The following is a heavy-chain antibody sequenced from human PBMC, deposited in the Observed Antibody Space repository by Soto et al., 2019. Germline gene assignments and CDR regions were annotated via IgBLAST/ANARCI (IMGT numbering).Heavy chain of an antibody. V-gene: IGHV3-23*01. CDR3: AKSSGVDYYHGMDV. J-gene: IGHJ6*02. CDR2: FTGSGDST. CDR1: GFTFSNYA. Sequence: EVQLLESGGGLVQPGGSLRLSCAASGFTFSNYAMNWVRQAPGKGLEWVSLFTGSGDSTYYADSVKGRFTISRDNSKNTVYLQMNSLRAEDTAVYYCAKSSGVDYYHGMDVWGQGTTVTVSS. D-gene: IGHD2-15*01.